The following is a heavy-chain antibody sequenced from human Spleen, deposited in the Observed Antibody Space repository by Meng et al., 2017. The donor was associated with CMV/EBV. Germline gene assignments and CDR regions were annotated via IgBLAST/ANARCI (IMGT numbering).Heavy chain of an antibody. J-gene: IGHJ4*02. D-gene: IGHD3-22*01. CDR2: INPSGGST. V-gene: IGHV1-46*01. Sequence: AFGYSFTTYYLHWVRQAPGQGLEWMGIINPSGGSTNYARKFQGRLTMTRDTSTSTVYMELSSLKSEDTAVYFCARVSFDSGGYYFDFWGQGTLVTVSS. CDR1: GYSFTTYY. CDR3: ARVSFDSGGYYFDF.